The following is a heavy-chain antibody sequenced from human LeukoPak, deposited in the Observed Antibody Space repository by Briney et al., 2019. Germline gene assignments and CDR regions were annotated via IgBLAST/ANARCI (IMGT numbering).Heavy chain of an antibody. Sequence: PSETLSLTRAVSGYSISSGYYWGWIRQPPGKGLEWIGSIYHSGSTYYNPSLKSRVTISVDTSKNQFSLKLSSVTAADTAVYYCARGVVVVPAAYPWFDPWGQGTLVTVSS. J-gene: IGHJ5*02. V-gene: IGHV4-38-2*01. D-gene: IGHD2-2*01. CDR1: GYSISSGYY. CDR2: IYHSGST. CDR3: ARGVVVVPAAYPWFDP.